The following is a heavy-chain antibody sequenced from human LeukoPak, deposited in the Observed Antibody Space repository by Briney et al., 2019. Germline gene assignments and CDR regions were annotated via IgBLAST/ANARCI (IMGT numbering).Heavy chain of an antibody. CDR1: GFTFSSYA. J-gene: IGHJ6*03. Sequence: GGSLRLSCAASGFTFSSYAMHWVRQAPGKGLEWVAVISYGGSNKYYADSVKGRFTISRDNSKNTLYLQMNSLRAEDTAVYYCARDQYDILTGYTYYYYYYMDDWGKGTTVTVSS. D-gene: IGHD3-9*01. V-gene: IGHV3-30*01. CDR3: ARDQYDILTGYTYYYYYYMDD. CDR2: ISYGGSNK.